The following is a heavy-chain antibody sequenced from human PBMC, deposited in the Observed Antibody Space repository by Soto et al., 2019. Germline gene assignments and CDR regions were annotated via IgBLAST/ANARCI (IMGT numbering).Heavy chain of an antibody. V-gene: IGHV4-4*07. D-gene: IGHD1-1*01. Sequence: SETLSLTCTVSGASISGFYWSWIRKSAGKGLEWIGRIYATGTTDYNPSLKSRVMMSVDTSKKQFSLKLRSVTTADTAVYYCVRDGTKTLRDWFDPWGQGISVTVSS. CDR3: VRDGTKTLRDWFDP. CDR1: GASISGFY. CDR2: IYATGTT. J-gene: IGHJ5*02.